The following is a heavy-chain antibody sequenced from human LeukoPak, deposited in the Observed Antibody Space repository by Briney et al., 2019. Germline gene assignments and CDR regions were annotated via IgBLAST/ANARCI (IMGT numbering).Heavy chain of an antibody. CDR2: IYYSGST. D-gene: IGHD3-9*01. CDR3: ARDRGYYDILTGFRFDP. Sequence: PSETLSLTCTVSGGSISSYYWSWIRQPPGKGLEWIGYIYYSGSTNYNPSLKSRATISVDTSKNQFSLKLSSVTAADTAVYYCARDRGYYDILTGFRFDPWGQGTLVTVSS. J-gene: IGHJ5*02. V-gene: IGHV4-59*01. CDR1: GGSISSYY.